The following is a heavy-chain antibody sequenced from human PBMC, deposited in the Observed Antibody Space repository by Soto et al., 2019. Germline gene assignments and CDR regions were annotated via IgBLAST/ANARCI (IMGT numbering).Heavy chain of an antibody. CDR3: AGWGEHDANV. CDR2: IDPDGSVG. Sequence: EGQLLGSGGGLVQPGGSLRLSCVASGLRFSTYWMNWVRQPPGMGLEWVANIDPDGSVGTYVDSVKGRFTTSRDNAMNSVDLQMNSMRADDTAMYFCAGWGEHDANVWGQGILVTVSA. CDR1: GLRFSTYW. J-gene: IGHJ4*02. D-gene: IGHD7-27*01. V-gene: IGHV3-7*01.